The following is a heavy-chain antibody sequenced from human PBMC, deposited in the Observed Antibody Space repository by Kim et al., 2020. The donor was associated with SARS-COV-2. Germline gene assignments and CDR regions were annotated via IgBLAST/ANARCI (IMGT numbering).Heavy chain of an antibody. D-gene: IGHD2-15*01. CDR1: GFTFSSYS. CDR3: ARDLQYCSGGSCRRGP. J-gene: IGHJ5*02. V-gene: IGHV3-21*01. CDR2: ISSSSSYI. Sequence: GGSLRLSCAASGFTFSSYSMNWVRQAPGKGLEWVSSISSSSSYIYYADSVKGRFTISRDNAKNSLYLQMNSLRAEDTAVYYCARDLQYCSGGSCRRGPWGQGTLVTVSS.